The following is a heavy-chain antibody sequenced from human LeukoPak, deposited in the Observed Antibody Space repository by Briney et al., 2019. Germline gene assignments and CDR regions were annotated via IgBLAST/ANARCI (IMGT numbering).Heavy chain of an antibody. Sequence: GGSLRLSCAASGFTFDDYAMHWVRQAPGKGLEWVSGISWNSGGIVYADSVKGRFTISRDNAKNSLYLQMHSLRTEDTALYYCAKGERSSYYDGSLQYWGQGTLVTVSS. D-gene: IGHD3-22*01. CDR3: AKGERSSYYDGSLQY. CDR2: ISWNSGGI. CDR1: GFTFDDYA. V-gene: IGHV3-9*01. J-gene: IGHJ4*02.